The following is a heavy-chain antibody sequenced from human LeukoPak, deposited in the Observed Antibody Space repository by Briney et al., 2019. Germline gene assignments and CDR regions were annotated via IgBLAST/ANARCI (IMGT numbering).Heavy chain of an antibody. J-gene: IGHJ4*02. V-gene: IGHV4-4*07. Sequence: SETLSLTCTVSGGSISNFYWSWIRQPAGKGLEWIGRIYTSGSTNYNPSLKSRVTISVDKSKNQFSLNLTPVTAADTAVYYCARDGNGSRAFDFWGQGTLVTVSS. CDR1: GGSISNFY. D-gene: IGHD2-15*01. CDR2: IYTSGST. CDR3: ARDGNGSRAFDF.